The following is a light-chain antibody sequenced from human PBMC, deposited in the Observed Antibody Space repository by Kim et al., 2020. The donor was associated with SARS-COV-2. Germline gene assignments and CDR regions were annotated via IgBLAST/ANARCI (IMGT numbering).Light chain of an antibody. V-gene: IGKV3-20*01. Sequence: EIVLTQSPGTLSLSPGERATLSCRASQSVTSNYLAWYLQKPGQAPRHLMYGASSRATGIPGRFSGSGSGTDFTLTISRLEPEDFAVYYCQQYGRLITFGQGTRLEIK. J-gene: IGKJ5*01. CDR2: GAS. CDR3: QQYGRLIT. CDR1: QSVTSNY.